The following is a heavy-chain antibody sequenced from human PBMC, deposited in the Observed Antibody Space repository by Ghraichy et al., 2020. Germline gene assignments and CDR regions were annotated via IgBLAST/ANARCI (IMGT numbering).Heavy chain of an antibody. D-gene: IGHD6-13*01. Sequence: GGSLRLSCAASGFTFDDYGMSWVRQAPGKGLEWVSGINWNGGSTGYADSVKGRFTISRDNAKNSLYLQMNSLRAEDTALYYCARDLRGGAAGTGDYYFDYWGQGTLVTVSS. J-gene: IGHJ4*02. CDR3: ARDLRGGAAGTGDYYFDY. CDR1: GFTFDDYG. CDR2: INWNGGST. V-gene: IGHV3-20*04.